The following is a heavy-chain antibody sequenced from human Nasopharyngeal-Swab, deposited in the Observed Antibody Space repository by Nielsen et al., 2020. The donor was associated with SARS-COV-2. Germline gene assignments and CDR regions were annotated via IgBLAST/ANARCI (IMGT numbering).Heavy chain of an antibody. CDR2: IWFDGSND. V-gene: IGHV3-33*01. J-gene: IGHJ6*02. CDR3: ARDITGFGDGMDV. CDR1: GFTFSSFG. D-gene: IGHD3-10*01. Sequence: GESLKISCTASGFTFSSFGMHWVRQAPGTGLEWVAVIWFDGSNDYYGDAVKGRLTISRDNSKNGLYLQINSLRVEDTAVYYCARDITGFGDGMDVWGQGTTVTVS.